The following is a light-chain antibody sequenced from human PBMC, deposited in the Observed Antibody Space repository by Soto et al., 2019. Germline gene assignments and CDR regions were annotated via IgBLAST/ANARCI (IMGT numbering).Light chain of an antibody. CDR2: EVV. Sequence: QSVLTQPPSASGSPGQSVTISCTGTKKDICVYYFFSWYQHHPGKAPRLILYEVVQRPSGVHDRFYGSKSGNTASLNVSGLQAADEADYFCKSYAGSXTYVVGRGTKVXV. CDR1: KKDICVYYF. J-gene: IGLJ1*01. V-gene: IGLV2-8*01. CDR3: KSYAGSXTYV.